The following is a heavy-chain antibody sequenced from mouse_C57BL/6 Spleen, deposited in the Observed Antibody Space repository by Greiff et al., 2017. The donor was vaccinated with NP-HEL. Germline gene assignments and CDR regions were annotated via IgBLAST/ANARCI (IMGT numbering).Heavy chain of an antibody. CDR3: ARNDCDVDYFDY. Sequence: EVQLQQSGPELVKPGASVKISCKASGYTFTDYYMNWVKQSHGKSLEWIGDINPNNGGTSYNQKFKGKATLTVDKSSSTAYMELSSLTSEDSAVYYCARNDCDVDYFDYWGQGTTLTVSS. CDR2: INPNNGGT. CDR1: GYTFTDYY. J-gene: IGHJ2*01. D-gene: IGHD2-4*01. V-gene: IGHV1-26*01.